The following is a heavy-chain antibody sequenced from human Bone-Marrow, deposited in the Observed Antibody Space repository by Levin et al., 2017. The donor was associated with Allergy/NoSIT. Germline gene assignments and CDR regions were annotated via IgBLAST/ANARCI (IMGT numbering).Heavy chain of an antibody. CDR2: IYWDDDK. J-gene: IGHJ5*02. CDR1: GFSLSTSGVG. V-gene: IGHV2-5*02. Sequence: SGPTLVKPTQTLTLTCTFSGFSLSTSGVGVGWIRQPPGKALEWLALIYWDDDKRYSPSLKSRLTITKDTSKNQVVLTMTNMDPVDTATYYCAHRLRHGSGSYDWFDPWGQGTLVTVSS. D-gene: IGHD3-10*01. CDR3: AHRLRHGSGSYDWFDP.